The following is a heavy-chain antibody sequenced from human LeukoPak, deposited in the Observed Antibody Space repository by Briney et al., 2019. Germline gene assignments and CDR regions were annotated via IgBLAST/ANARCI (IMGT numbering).Heavy chain of an antibody. J-gene: IGHJ4*02. D-gene: IGHD5-12*01. CDR3: AKDGSISLRDRRLFNY. V-gene: IGHV3-23*01. Sequence: GGSLRLSCAASGFTFSSAAIGSVRQARGRGLEWVSAISGSGGGTYYADSVKGRFTISRDNSKNTLYLQMNSLRDEDTAVYYCAKDGSISLRDRRLFNYWGQGPLVTVSS. CDR2: ISGSGGGT. CDR1: GFTFSSAA.